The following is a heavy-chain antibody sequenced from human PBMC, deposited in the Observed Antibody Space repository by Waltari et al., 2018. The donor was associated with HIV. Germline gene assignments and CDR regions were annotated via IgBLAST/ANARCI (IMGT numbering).Heavy chain of an antibody. CDR1: GFTFSNYW. D-gene: IGHD3-10*01. Sequence: EMQLVEAGGGLVQPGGSLRLSCAGSGFTFSNYWMSWGRQAPWKGLEWVATIKQDGSTNYYVDSVNGLFTSSSDNAKTSLYLQMNILRAEDTAVYYCAAGFNYWGQGTLVTVSS. CDR3: AAGFNY. CDR2: IKQDGSTN. J-gene: IGHJ4*02. V-gene: IGHV3-7*01.